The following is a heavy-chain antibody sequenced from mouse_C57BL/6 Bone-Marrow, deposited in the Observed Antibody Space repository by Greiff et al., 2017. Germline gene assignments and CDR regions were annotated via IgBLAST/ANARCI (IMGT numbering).Heavy chain of an antibody. D-gene: IGHD1-1*01. CDR2: IDPSDSYT. J-gene: IGHJ1*03. Sequence: VQLQESGAELVMPGASVKLSCKASGYTFTSYWMHWVKQRPGQGLEWIGEIDPSDSYTNYNQKFKGKSTLTVDKSSSTAYMQLSSLTSEDSAFYYCARSNYYGSSLLYWYFDVWGTGTTVTVSS. CDR3: ARSNYYGSSLLYWYFDV. CDR1: GYTFTSYW. V-gene: IGHV1-69*01.